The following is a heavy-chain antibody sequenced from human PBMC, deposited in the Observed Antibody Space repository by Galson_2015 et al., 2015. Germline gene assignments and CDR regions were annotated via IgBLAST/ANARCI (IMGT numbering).Heavy chain of an antibody. CDR2: IGTAGDT. Sequence: SLRLSCAASGFTFSSYDMHWVRHATGKGLEWVSAIGTAGDTYYPGSVKGRFTISRENAKNSLYLQMNSLRAGDTAVYYCARDRSGSFDFDYWGQGTLVTVSS. J-gene: IGHJ4*02. V-gene: IGHV3-13*01. D-gene: IGHD1-26*01. CDR3: ARDRSGSFDFDY. CDR1: GFTFSSYD.